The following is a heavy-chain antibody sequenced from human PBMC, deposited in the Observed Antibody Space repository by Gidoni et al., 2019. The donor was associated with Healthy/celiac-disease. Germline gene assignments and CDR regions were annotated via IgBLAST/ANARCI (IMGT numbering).Heavy chain of an antibody. CDR3: ARGYCSGGSCYYYYYGMDV. V-gene: IGHV4-34*01. Sequence: QVQLQQWGAGLLKPSETLSLTCAVYGGSFSVYYWSWIRQPPGKGLEWIGEINHSGSTNYNPSLKSRVTISVDTSKNQFSLKLSSVTAADTAVYYCARGYCSGGSCYYYYYGMDVWGQGTTVTVSS. CDR2: INHSGST. D-gene: IGHD2-15*01. CDR1: GGSFSVYY. J-gene: IGHJ6*02.